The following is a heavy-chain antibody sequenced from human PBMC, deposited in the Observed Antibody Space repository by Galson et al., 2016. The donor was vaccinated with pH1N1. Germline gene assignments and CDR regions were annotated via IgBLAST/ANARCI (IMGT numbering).Heavy chain of an antibody. Sequence: SVKVSCKASGYTFTAYYIHWVRQAPGQGLEWMGWINPDSGGTHFAQKFQGWVTMTRDTSIRTAYMELSRLKTDDTAVYYCARVDMGTSGFDYWGQGALVAVSS. D-gene: IGHD3-9*01. CDR2: INPDSGGT. CDR1: GYTFTAYY. V-gene: IGHV1-2*04. J-gene: IGHJ4*02. CDR3: ARVDMGTSGFDY.